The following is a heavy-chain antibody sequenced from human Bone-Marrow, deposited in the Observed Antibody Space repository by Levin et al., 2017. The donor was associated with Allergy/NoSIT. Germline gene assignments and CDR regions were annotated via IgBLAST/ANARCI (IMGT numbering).Heavy chain of an antibody. CDR3: AGVERRPTRIAARDAFDI. CDR2: MNPNSGNT. CDR1: GYTFTSYD. J-gene: IGHJ3*02. Sequence: ASVKVSCKASGYTFTSYDINWVRQATGQGLEWMGWMNPNSGNTGYAQKFQGRVTMTRNTTISTAYMELSSLRSEDTAVYYCAGVERRPTRIAARDAFDIWGQGTMVTVSS. D-gene: IGHD6-6*01. V-gene: IGHV1-8*01.